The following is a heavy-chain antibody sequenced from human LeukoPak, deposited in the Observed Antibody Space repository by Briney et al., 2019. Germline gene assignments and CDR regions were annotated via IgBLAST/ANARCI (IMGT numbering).Heavy chain of an antibody. CDR2: INHSGST. J-gene: IGHJ4*02. Sequence: PSETLSLTCAVYGGSFSGYYWSWILQPPGKGLEWIGEINHSGSTNYNPSLKSRVTISVDTSKNQFSLKLSSVTAADTAVYYCARRPKYYYDSSGYLDYWGQGTLVTVS. CDR3: ARRPKYYYDSSGYLDY. D-gene: IGHD3-22*01. CDR1: GGSFSGYY. V-gene: IGHV4-34*01.